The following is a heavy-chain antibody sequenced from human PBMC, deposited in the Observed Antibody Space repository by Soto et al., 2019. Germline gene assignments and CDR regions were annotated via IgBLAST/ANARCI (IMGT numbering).Heavy chain of an antibody. V-gene: IGHV1-58*01. Sequence: QMQLVQSGPEVKKPGTSVKVSCKASGFTFTSSAVQWVRQARGQRLEWIGWIVVGSGNTNYAQKFQERVTITRDMSTSPASMELSGLRSEDTAVYYCAADPGDGSINRDYYYYGMAVWGQGTTVTVSS. CDR1: GFTFTSSA. CDR3: AADPGDGSINRDYYYYGMAV. J-gene: IGHJ6*02. D-gene: IGHD3-16*01. CDR2: IVVGSGNT.